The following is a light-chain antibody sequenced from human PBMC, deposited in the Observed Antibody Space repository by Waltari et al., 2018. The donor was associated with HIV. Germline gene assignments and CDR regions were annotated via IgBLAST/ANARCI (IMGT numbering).Light chain of an antibody. CDR2: WAS. CDR1: QSDLYTSNNKNY. V-gene: IGKV4-1*01. J-gene: IGKJ2*02. Sequence: IVMTQSPDSLPVSLGERATITCKHSQSDLYTSNNKNYLAWYQQKPGQPPKLLIYWASTRESGVPDRFSGSGSGTDFTLTISSLQAEDVAVYYCQQYYTTPPRTFGQGTKLEIK. CDR3: QQYYTTPPRT.